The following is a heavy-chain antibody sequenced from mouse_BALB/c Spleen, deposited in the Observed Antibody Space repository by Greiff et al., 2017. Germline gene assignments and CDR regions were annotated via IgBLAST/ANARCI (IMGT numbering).Heavy chain of an antibody. CDR3: ARGLITTVMDYAMDY. D-gene: IGHD1-1*01. CDR1: GYTFTSYV. Sequence: VQLQQSGPELVKPGASVKMSCKASGYTFTSYVMHWVKQKPGQGLEWIGYINPYNDGTKYNEKFKGKATLTSDKSSSTAYMELSSLTSEDSAVYYCARGLITTVMDYAMDYWGQGTSVTVSS. J-gene: IGHJ4*01. V-gene: IGHV1-14*01. CDR2: INPYNDGT.